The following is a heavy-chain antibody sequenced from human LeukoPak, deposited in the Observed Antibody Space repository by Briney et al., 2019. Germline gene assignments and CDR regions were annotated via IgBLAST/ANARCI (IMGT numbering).Heavy chain of an antibody. D-gene: IGHD3-10*01. CDR1: GYTFTSYG. V-gene: IGHV1-18*01. J-gene: IGHJ4*02. CDR2: ISAYNGNT. Sequence: GASVKVSCKASGYTFTSYGISWVRQAPGQGLEWMGWISAYNGNTNYAQKLQGRVTMTTDTSTSTAYMELRSLRSDDTAVYYCAKSAYYGSGSYPYFDYWGQGTLVTVSS. CDR3: AKSAYYGSGSYPYFDY.